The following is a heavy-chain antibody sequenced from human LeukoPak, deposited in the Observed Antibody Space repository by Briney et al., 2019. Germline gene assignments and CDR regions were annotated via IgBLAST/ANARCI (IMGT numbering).Heavy chain of an antibody. CDR2: IYYSGST. CDR1: GGSISSSSYY. CDR3: ARDRGYCSGGSCYLDY. D-gene: IGHD2-15*01. J-gene: IGHJ4*02. Sequence: SETLSLICTVSGGSISSSSYYWGWIRQPPGKGLEWIGSIYYSGSTYYNPSLKSRVTISVDTSKNQFSLKLSSVTAADTAVYYCARDRGYCSGGSCYLDYWGQGTLVTVSS. V-gene: IGHV4-39*02.